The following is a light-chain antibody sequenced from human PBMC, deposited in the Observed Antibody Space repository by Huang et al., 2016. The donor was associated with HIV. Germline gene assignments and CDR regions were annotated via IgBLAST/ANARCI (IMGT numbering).Light chain of an antibody. CDR3: QQSYSTPWT. CDR2: SAS. V-gene: IGKV1-39*01. Sequence: DIQMTQSPSSLSASIGDRVTITCRSSQSINSHLNWYQQSPGKAPKLLIYSASSLHSGYPSRFSGSGSATDFTLTISSLQPEDFATYFCQQSYSTPWTFGQGTKVEIK. J-gene: IGKJ1*01. CDR1: QSINSH.